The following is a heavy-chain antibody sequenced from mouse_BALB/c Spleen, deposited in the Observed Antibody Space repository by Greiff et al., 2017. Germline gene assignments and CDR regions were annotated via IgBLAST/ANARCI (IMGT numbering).Heavy chain of an antibody. Sequence: QVQLQQPGAELVKPGASVKLSCKASGYTFTSYWMHWVKQRPGQGLEWIGEIDPSDSYTNYNQKFKGKATLTVDKSSSTAYMQLSSLTSEDSAAYYCARTPSYGNYALDYWGQGTSVTVSS. CDR1: GYTFTSYW. CDR3: ARTPSYGNYALDY. V-gene: IGHV1-69*02. J-gene: IGHJ4*01. CDR2: IDPSDSYT. D-gene: IGHD2-10*02.